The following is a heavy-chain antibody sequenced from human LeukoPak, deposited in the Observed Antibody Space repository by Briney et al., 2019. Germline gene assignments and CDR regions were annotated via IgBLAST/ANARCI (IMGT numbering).Heavy chain of an antibody. J-gene: IGHJ3*02. Sequence: SETLSLTCTVSGGSINNYYWSWIRQPAGKGLEWIGRIYTRGGTNYNPSLESRVTMSVDTSKNQFSLKLSSVTAADTAVYYCARGRYCSAHISSGGDAFDIWGQGTMVSASS. CDR3: ARGRYCSAHISSGGDAFDI. D-gene: IGHD2-15*01. CDR2: IYTRGGT. V-gene: IGHV4-4*07. CDR1: GGSINNYY.